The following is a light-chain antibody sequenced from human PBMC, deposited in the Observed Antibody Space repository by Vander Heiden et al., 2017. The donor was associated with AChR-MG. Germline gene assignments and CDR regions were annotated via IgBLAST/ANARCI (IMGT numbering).Light chain of an antibody. V-gene: IGKV2D-29*02. J-gene: IGKJ4*01. Sequence: DIVMTQTPIPPAVTPRQPSSIACKSSQRHLHSDEKTYYYWYLQKPGHYPQHLIYEVANRFSGVPDSCSGSGSGADYTLKNSRVGAEEVGVYYCMQSVQLPLTFGGGTRVEIK. CDR1: QRHLHSDEKTY. CDR3: MQSVQLPLT. CDR2: EVA.